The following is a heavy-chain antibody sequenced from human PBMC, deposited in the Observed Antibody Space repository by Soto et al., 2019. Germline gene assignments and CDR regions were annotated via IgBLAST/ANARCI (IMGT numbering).Heavy chain of an antibody. Sequence: TGESLKISCGGSGYSFPTYWIGWVRQRPGKGLEWMGIIYPGDSETIYSPSFQGQVTISVDKSIRTAYLQWNSLKASDSAMYYCARLEVSTTVSHDGFDIWGRGTMVTVSS. J-gene: IGHJ3*02. V-gene: IGHV5-51*01. CDR1: GYSFPTYW. D-gene: IGHD1-26*01. CDR2: IYPGDSET. CDR3: ARLEVSTTVSHDGFDI.